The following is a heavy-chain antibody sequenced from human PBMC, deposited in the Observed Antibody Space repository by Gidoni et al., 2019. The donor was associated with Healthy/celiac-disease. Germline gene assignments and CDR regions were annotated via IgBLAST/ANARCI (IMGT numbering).Heavy chain of an antibody. V-gene: IGHV3-30*04. Sequence: QLQLVESGGVVVQPGRSLRLSCAASGFTFRSYAMHWVRQAPGKGPAWVAVISYDGSNKYYADYVKGRFTISRDNSKNTLELQMNRLRAEDTAVYDCARGSRRGVVINIFDYWGQGTLVTVSS. CDR3: ARGSRRGVVINIFDY. CDR1: GFTFRSYA. J-gene: IGHJ4*02. CDR2: ISYDGSNK. D-gene: IGHD3-22*01.